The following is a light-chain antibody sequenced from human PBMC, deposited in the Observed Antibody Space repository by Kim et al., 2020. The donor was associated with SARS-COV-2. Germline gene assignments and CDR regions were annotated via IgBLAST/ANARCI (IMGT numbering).Light chain of an antibody. CDR1: SSDVGGYNY. J-gene: IGLJ2*01. Sequence: GQSITNSCTGTSSDVGGYNYVSWYQQHPGKAPKVMIYDVSNRPSGVSNRFSGSMSGNTASLSISGLQAEDEADYYCSSYTTSSTLVFGGGTQLTVL. CDR3: SSYTTSSTLV. CDR2: DVS. V-gene: IGLV2-14*03.